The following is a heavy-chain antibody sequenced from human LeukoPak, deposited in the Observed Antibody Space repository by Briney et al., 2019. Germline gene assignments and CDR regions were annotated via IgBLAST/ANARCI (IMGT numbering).Heavy chain of an antibody. V-gene: IGHV1-8*01. CDR2: MNPNSGNT. CDR1: GYTFTSYD. J-gene: IGHJ4*02. Sequence: GASVTVSFTASGYTFTSYDINWVRQASGQGLEWMGWMNPNSGNTGYAQKFQGRVTMTRNTSISTAYMGLSSLRSEDTAVYYCAKRGFRYGDFDYWGQGTLVTVSS. D-gene: IGHD5-18*01. CDR3: AKRGFRYGDFDY.